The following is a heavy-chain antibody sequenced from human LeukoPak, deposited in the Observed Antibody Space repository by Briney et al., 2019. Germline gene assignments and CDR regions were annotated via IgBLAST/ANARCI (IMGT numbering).Heavy chain of an antibody. V-gene: IGHV1-18*01. Sequence: GASVKVSCKASGYTFTSYGISWVRQAPGQGLEWMGWISAYNGNTNYAQKLQGRVTMTTDTSTSTAYMELRSLRSDDTAVYYCARYVDIVATCYFDYWGQGTLVTVSS. D-gene: IGHD5-12*01. J-gene: IGHJ4*02. CDR1: GYTFTSYG. CDR2: ISAYNGNT. CDR3: ARYVDIVATCYFDY.